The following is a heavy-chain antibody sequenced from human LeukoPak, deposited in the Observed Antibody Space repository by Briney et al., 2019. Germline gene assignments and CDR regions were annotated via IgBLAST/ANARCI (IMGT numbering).Heavy chain of an antibody. CDR2: ISGSGGST. J-gene: IGHJ6*04. CDR1: GFTFSSYA. V-gene: IGHV3-23*01. D-gene: IGHD6-13*01. CDR3: AKGRWPAAGRPTYGMDV. Sequence: GGSLRLSCAASGFTFSSYAKSWVRQAPGKGLEWVSAISGSGGSTYYADSVKRRFTISRDNSKNTLYLQMNSLRAEDTAVYYCAKGRWPAAGRPTYGMDVWGKGTTVTVSS.